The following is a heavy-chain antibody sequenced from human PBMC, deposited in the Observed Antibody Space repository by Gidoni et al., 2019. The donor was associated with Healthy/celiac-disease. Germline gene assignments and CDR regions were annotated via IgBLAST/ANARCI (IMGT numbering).Heavy chain of an antibody. CDR3: ARRRYCSSTSFRQNWFDP. CDR2: INHSGRT. CDR1: GGYFSGYY. Sequence: QVQLQQWGAGLLKPSETLSLTCAVYGGYFSGYYWSWIRQPPGKGLEWIGEINHSGRTNYNPSRKSRVTIAVDTSKNQFALTLSSVTAADTAVYYCARRRYCSSTSFRQNWFDPWGQGTLVTVSS. D-gene: IGHD2-2*01. J-gene: IGHJ5*02. V-gene: IGHV4-34*01.